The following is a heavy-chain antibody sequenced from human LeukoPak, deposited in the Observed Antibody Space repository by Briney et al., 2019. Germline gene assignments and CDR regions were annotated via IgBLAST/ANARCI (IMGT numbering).Heavy chain of an antibody. J-gene: IGHJ2*01. D-gene: IGHD4-11*01. CDR3: ARVPGYEDYTDGWYFDL. CDR1: GGSPSRYY. CDR2: TYDVGST. V-gene: IGHV4-59*12. Sequence: PETLSLTCTLSGGSPSRYYWCWSRHPPGGRRGWGGYTYDVGSTNYNTSLKRRAAIPVTPPKTQFSLKRSSVTAADTAVYYFARVPGYEDYTDGWYFDLWGPGDLVTVSS.